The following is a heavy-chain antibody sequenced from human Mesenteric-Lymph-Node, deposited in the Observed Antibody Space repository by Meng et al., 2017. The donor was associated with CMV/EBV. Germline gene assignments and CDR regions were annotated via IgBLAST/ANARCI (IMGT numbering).Heavy chain of an antibody. V-gene: IGHV3-23*01. J-gene: IGHJ4*02. D-gene: IGHD3-3*01. CDR1: GFTFSSYA. CDR3: AKRYYDFWTGYYPFDY. CDR2: ISGSDGST. Sequence: GFTFSSYAMTWVRQAPGKGLEWVSAISGSDGSTYYTDSVKGRFTISRDNSKNTLYLQMNSLRAEDTAIYYCAKRYYDFWTGYYPFDYWGQGTLVTVSS.